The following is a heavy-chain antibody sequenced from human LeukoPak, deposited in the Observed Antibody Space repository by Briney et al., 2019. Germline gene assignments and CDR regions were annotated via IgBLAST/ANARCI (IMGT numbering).Heavy chain of an antibody. CDR1: GFTFSSYA. Sequence: GGSLRLSCAASGFTFSSYAMHWVRQAPGKGLEWVAVISDDGSNKYYADSVKGRFTISRDNSKNTLYLQMNSLRAEDTAVYYCARPLTRRALNAFDIWGQGTMVTVSS. CDR2: ISDDGSNK. CDR3: ARPLTRRALNAFDI. J-gene: IGHJ3*02. D-gene: IGHD2-8*01. V-gene: IGHV3-30-3*02.